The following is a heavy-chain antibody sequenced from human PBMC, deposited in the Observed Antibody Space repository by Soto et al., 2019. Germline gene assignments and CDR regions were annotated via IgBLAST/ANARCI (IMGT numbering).Heavy chain of an antibody. Sequence: QVQLVQSGAEVKKPGSSVKVSCKASGGTFNSYALTWVRQAPGHGLEWMGGIIPIFRSTNYAQKFQGRVTITANSYTSTAYMELSSLRSDATAVYYCARVLHPPDGSGWRSLYWYFDLWCRGTLVTVSS. J-gene: IGHJ2*01. V-gene: IGHV1-69*06. D-gene: IGHD6-19*01. CDR3: ARVLHPPDGSGWRSLYWYFDL. CDR2: IIPIFRST. CDR1: GGTFNSYA.